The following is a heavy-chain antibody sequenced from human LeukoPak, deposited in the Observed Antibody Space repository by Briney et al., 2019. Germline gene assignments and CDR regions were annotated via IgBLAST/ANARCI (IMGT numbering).Heavy chain of an antibody. D-gene: IGHD3-10*01. J-gene: IGHJ6*03. CDR1: GFTFDDYA. CDR3: AKGHYYGSGSYYNVDYYYYMDV. Sequence: GGSLRLSCAASGFTFDDYAMHWVRQAPGKGLEWVSLISWDGGSTYYADSVKGRFTISRDNSKNSLYLQMNSLRAEDTALYYCAKGHYYGSGSYYNVDYYYYMDVWGKGTTVTVSS. CDR2: ISWDGGST. V-gene: IGHV3-43D*03.